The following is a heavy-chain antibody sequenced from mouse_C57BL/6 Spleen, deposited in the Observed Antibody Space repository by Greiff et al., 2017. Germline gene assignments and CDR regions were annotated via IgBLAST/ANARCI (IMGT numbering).Heavy chain of an antibody. V-gene: IGHV1-50*01. CDR1: GYTFTSYW. J-gene: IGHJ2*01. CDR3: ARKDDGYFDY. CDR2: IDPSDSYT. Sequence: QVQLKQPGAELVKPGASVKLSCKASGYTFTSYWMQWVKQRPGQGLEWIGEIDPSDSYTNYNQKFKGKATLTVDTSSSTAYMQLSSLTSEDSAVYYCARKDDGYFDYWGQGTTLTVSS. D-gene: IGHD2-12*01.